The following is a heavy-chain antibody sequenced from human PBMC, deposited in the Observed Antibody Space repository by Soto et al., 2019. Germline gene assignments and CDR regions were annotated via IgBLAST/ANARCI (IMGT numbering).Heavy chain of an antibody. V-gene: IGHV3-30-3*01. Sequence: QVQLVESGGGVVQPGRSLRLSCAASGFTFSSYAMHWVHQAPGKGLEWVAVISYDGSNKYYADSVKGRFTISRDNSKNTLYLQMNSLRAEDTAVYYCARGKAWGWELAGYFDYWGQGTLVTVSS. CDR2: ISYDGSNK. D-gene: IGHD1-26*01. CDR3: ARGKAWGWELAGYFDY. CDR1: GFTFSSYA. J-gene: IGHJ4*02.